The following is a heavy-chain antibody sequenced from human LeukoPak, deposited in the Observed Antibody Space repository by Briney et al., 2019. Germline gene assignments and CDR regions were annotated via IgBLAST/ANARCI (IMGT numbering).Heavy chain of an antibody. CDR2: INHSGST. D-gene: IGHD3-10*01. CDR3: ARLWFGELQWLDP. J-gene: IGHJ5*02. Sequence: SETLSLTCAVYGGSFSGYYWSWIRQPPGKGLEWIGEINHSGSTNYNPSLKSRVTISVDTSKNQFSLKLSSVTAADTAVYYCARLWFGELQWLDPWGQGTLVTVSS. V-gene: IGHV4-34*01. CDR1: GGSFSGYY.